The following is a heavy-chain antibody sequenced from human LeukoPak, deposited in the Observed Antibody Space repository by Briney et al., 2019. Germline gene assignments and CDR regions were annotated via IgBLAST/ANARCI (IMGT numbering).Heavy chain of an antibody. J-gene: IGHJ4*02. CDR1: GGSISRYY. V-gene: IGHV4-59*01. D-gene: IGHD3-22*01. CDR2: IYYSGST. CDR3: ARVTGYMIEDYFDY. Sequence: PSETLSLTCTVSGGSISRYYWSWIRQPPGKGLEWIGYIYYSGSTNYNSSLRSRVTISVDTSKNQFSLKLRSVTAADTAVYYCARVTGYMIEDYFDYWGQGTLVTVSS.